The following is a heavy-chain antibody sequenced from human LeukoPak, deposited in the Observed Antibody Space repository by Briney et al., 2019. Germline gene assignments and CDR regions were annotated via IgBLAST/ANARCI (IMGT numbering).Heavy chain of an antibody. D-gene: IGHD4-17*01. Sequence: GGSLRLSCTASGFSFGDYAMSWVRQAPGKGLEWVGFIRSKAYGGTTEYAASVKGRFTISRDDSKSIAYLQMNSLKTGDTAVYYCTRDYGDHKLDYWGQGTLVTVSS. CDR2: IRSKAYGGTT. CDR1: GFSFGDYA. CDR3: TRDYGDHKLDY. V-gene: IGHV3-49*04. J-gene: IGHJ4*02.